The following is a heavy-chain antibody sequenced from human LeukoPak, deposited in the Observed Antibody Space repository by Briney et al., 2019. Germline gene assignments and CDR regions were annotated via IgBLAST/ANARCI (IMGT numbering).Heavy chain of an antibody. V-gene: IGHV1-69*13. CDR3: ARSPPWANTAMVTRYFDY. J-gene: IGHJ4*02. CDR1: GGTFSSYA. D-gene: IGHD5-18*01. CDR2: IIPILGTA. Sequence: SVKVSCKASGGTFSSYAISWVRQAPGQGLGWMGGIIPILGTANYAQKFQGRVTITADESTSTAYMELSSLRSEDTAVYYCARSPPWANTAMVTRYFDYWGQGTLVTVSS.